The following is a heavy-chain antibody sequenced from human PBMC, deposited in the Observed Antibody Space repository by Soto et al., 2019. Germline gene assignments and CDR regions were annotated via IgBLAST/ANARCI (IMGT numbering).Heavy chain of an antibody. CDR2: IYHTGNA. Sequence: PSETLSLTCSVSGDSISNSRFYWAWIRQPPGEGLEWIGSIYHTGNAYYNPSFKSRVTIFVDTSKNQFPLKLTSVTAADTALYYCARDYFDSSDYTTNWFDPWGQGALVTVS. J-gene: IGHJ5*02. CDR3: ARDYFDSSDYTTNWFDP. CDR1: GDSISNSRFY. V-gene: IGHV4-39*01. D-gene: IGHD3-22*01.